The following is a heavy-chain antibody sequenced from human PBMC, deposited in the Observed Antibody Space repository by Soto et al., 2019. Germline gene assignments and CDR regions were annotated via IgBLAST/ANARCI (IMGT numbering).Heavy chain of an antibody. D-gene: IGHD3-22*01. V-gene: IGHV4-39*07. J-gene: IGHJ4*02. CDR1: GGWISSRSYY. CDR3: ATATYYYDSSGYYYYYFDY. Sequence: PSDPVSLTFTFSGGWISSRSYYWCWIRQPPGKGLEWIGSIYYSGSTYYNPSLKSRVTISVDTSKNQFSLKLSSVTAADTAVYYCATATYYYDSSGYYYYYFDYWGQG. CDR2: IYYSGST.